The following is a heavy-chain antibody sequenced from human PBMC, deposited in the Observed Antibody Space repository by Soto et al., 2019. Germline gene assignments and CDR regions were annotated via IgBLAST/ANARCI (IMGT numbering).Heavy chain of an antibody. Sequence: AGSLRLSCAASGFTISSHAMSWVRQAPAEGQVWGPVDSGSGGSTYREASDKSRFTNSTDNSKNTMYLQMTTLRADDTAVYYCARDKAEDSSGYCGDYWGQGTLVTVSS. CDR3: ARDKAEDSSGYCGDY. D-gene: IGHD3-22*01. J-gene: IGHJ4*02. CDR1: GFTISSHA. V-gene: IGHV3-23*01. CDR2: DSGSGGST.